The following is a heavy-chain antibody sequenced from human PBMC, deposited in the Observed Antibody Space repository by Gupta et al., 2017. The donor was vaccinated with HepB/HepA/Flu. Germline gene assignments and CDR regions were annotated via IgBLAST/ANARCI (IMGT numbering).Heavy chain of an antibody. CDR2: INHSGST. CDR1: GGSFSGYY. V-gene: IGHV4-34*01. CDR3: ARRYTLGATDY. J-gene: IGHJ4*02. D-gene: IGHD1-26*01. Sequence: QVQLQQSGAGPLKPSATLSLTCAVYGGSFSGYYWSWIRQPPGKGLECIGEINHSGSTNYNPSLKSRVTISVDTSKNQFSLKLSSVTAADTAVYYCARRYTLGATDYWGQGTLVTVSS.